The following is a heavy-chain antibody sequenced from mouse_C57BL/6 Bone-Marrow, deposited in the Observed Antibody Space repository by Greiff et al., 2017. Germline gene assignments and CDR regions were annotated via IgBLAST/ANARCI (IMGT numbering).Heavy chain of an antibody. CDR1: GYAFSSSW. CDR2: IYPGDGDT. V-gene: IGHV1-82*01. J-gene: IGHJ2*01. Sequence: QVQLQQSGPELVKPGASVKISCKASGYAFSSSWMNWVKQRPGKGLEWIGRIYPGDGDTNYNGKFKGKATLTADKSSSTAYMQLSSLTSEASAVYFCARTPDYWGQGTTLTVSS. CDR3: ARTPDY.